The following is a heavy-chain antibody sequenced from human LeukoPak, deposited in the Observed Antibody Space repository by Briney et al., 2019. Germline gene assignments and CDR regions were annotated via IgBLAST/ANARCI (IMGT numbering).Heavy chain of an antibody. D-gene: IGHD3-22*01. V-gene: IGHV3-23*01. CDR3: ANLYYYDSSGYYFPRPYFHF. CDR2: ISGGGGST. CDR1: GFTVSTYA. Sequence: PGRSLRLSCSPSGFTVSTYAMSSGRQARGEGLDWVSAISGGGGSTSYADTVKGPCPTSRDNSKNTLYLQMNSLRAEDTAVYYCANLYYYDSSGYYFPRPYFHFWGEETVVTLS. J-gene: IGHJ4*02.